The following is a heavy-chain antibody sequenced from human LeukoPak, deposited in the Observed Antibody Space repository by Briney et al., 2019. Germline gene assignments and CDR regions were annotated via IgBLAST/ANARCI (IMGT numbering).Heavy chain of an antibody. V-gene: IGHV4-39*07. D-gene: IGHD2-8*01. Sequence: PSETLSLTCTVSGGSISSSSYYWGWIRQPPGKGLEWIGSIYYSGSTYYNPSLKSRVTISVETSKNQFSLKLSSVTAADTAVYYCASDLPRTKTDWGQGTLVTVSS. CDR1: GGSISSSSYY. J-gene: IGHJ4*02. CDR2: IYYSGST. CDR3: ASDLPRTKTD.